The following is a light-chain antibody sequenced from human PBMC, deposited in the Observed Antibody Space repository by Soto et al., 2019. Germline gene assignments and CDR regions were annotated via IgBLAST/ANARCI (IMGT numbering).Light chain of an antibody. J-gene: IGKJ4*01. V-gene: IGKV3-20*01. Sequence: IVLTQSPGTLSLSPGEKATLSCRASQSVRSSYLAWYRQKPGQAPRLLIYGASSRATGIPDRFTGSGSGTDFTLTISRLEPEDFALYYCQQYADSPLTFGGGAKVEIK. CDR1: QSVRSSY. CDR2: GAS. CDR3: QQYADSPLT.